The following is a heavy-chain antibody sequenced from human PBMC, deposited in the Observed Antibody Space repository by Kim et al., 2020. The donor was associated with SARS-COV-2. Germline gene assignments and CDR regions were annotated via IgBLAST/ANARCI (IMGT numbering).Heavy chain of an antibody. CDR2: ISGSGGST. CDR3: AKDRAYRGSYDPHYYYYSGMDV. V-gene: IGHV3-23*01. J-gene: IGHJ6*02. CDR1: GFTFSSYA. D-gene: IGHD1-26*01. Sequence: GGSLRLSCAASGFTFSSYAMSWVRQAPGKGLEWVSAISGSGGSTYYADSVKGRFTISRDNSKNTLYLQMNSLRAEDTAVYYCAKDRAYRGSYDPHYYYYSGMDVWGQGTTVTISS.